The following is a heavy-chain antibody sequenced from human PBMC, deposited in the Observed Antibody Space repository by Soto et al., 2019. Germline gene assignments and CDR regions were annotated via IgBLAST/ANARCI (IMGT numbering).Heavy chain of an antibody. Sequence: QPGGSRRRCGAASGFTFSNYAMSLVGQALGKGRDWVSAISVSGGSTYYADSWKGRLTIARDKSKNTLYLQMNILRAEDTAVYCCVISGARAWSSYIDFWCKGISGTVSS. CDR2: ISVSGGST. V-gene: IGHV3-23*01. CDR1: GFTFSNYA. CDR3: VISGARAWSSYIDF. D-gene: IGHD2-8*01. J-gene: IGHJ6*03.